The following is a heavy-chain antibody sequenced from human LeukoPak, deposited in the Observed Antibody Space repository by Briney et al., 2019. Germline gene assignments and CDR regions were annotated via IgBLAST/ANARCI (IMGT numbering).Heavy chain of an antibody. V-gene: IGHV3-23*01. J-gene: IGHJ4*02. CDR3: AKHEGAMPFDF. D-gene: IGHD3-16*01. Sequence: PGGSLRLSCAASGLTFSSYSMSWIRQAPGKGLEWVSAISARGGVTYYADSVKGRFTLSSDNSKNTLYLQMNSLRAEDTAVYYCAKHEGAMPFDFWGRGTLVTVSS. CDR1: GLTFSSYS. CDR2: ISARGGVT.